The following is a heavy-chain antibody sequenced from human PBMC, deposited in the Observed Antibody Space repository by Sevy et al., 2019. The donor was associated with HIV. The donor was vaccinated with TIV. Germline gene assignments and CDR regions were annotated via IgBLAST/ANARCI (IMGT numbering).Heavy chain of an antibody. D-gene: IGHD2-8*02. J-gene: IGHJ6*02. V-gene: IGHV3-15*01. CDR2: IKSRPDGGAT. CDR3: STDPIIVLLVTDGMDV. CDR1: GFTFSYAW. Sequence: GGSLRLSCVASGFTFSYAWMNWVRQAPGKGLEWVGRIKSRPDGGATDYAAPVKGRFTISRDDSKNTLYLQMNSLKTEDTAVYYCSTDPIIVLLVTDGMDVWGQGTTVTVSS.